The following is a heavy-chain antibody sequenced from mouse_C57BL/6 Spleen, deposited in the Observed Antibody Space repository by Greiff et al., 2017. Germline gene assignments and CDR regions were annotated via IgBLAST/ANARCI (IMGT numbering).Heavy chain of an antibody. CDR2: IYPSDSET. J-gene: IGHJ2*01. Sequence: QVQLKQPGAELVRPGSSVKLSCKASGYTFTSYWMDWVKQRPGQGLEWIGNIYPSDSETHYNQKFKDKATLTVDKSSSTAYMQLSSLTSEDSAVYYCARDYYGSRKYFDYWGQGTTLTVSS. CDR3: ARDYYGSRKYFDY. CDR1: GYTFTSYW. V-gene: IGHV1-61*01. D-gene: IGHD1-1*01.